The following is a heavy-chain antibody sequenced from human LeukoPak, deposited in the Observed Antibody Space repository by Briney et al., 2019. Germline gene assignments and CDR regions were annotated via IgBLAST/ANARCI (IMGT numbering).Heavy chain of an antibody. Sequence: SQTLSLTCTVSGGSISSGDYYWSWIRQPPGKGLEWIGYIYYSGSTYYNPSLKSRVTISVDTSKNQFSLKLSSVTAADTAVYYCARGRCSGGSCYSAKFDYWGQGTLVTVSS. CDR1: GGSISSGDYY. CDR2: IYYSGST. CDR3: ARGRCSGGSCYSAKFDY. V-gene: IGHV4-30-4*01. J-gene: IGHJ4*02. D-gene: IGHD2-15*01.